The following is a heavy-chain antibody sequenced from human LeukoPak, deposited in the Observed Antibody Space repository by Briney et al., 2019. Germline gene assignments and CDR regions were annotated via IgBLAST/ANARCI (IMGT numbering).Heavy chain of an antibody. D-gene: IGHD2-15*01. J-gene: IGHJ4*02. Sequence: GGSLRLSCAASGFTFRSSWMTWVRQAPGKGLEWVSSISGSGSGGSTYYADSVKGRFTISRDNSKNTLYLQMNSLIAEDTAVYYCAIERGLVVVVAEPDYWGQGTLVTVSS. CDR1: GFTFRSSW. CDR3: AIERGLVVVVAEPDY. CDR2: ISGSGSGGST. V-gene: IGHV3-23*01.